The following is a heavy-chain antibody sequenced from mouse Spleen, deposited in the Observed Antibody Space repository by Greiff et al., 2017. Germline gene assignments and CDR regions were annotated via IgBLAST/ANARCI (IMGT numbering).Heavy chain of an antibody. CDR3: ARSGGG. CDR1: GYAFTNYL. CDR2: INPGSGGT. Sequence: VKLQESGAELVRPGTSVKVSCKASGYAFTNYLIEWVKQRPGQGLEWIGVINPGSGGTNYNEKFKGKATLTADKSSSTAYMQLSSLTSDDSAVYFCARSGGGWGQGTLVTVSA. D-gene: IGHD3-1*01. V-gene: IGHV1-54*01. J-gene: IGHJ3*01.